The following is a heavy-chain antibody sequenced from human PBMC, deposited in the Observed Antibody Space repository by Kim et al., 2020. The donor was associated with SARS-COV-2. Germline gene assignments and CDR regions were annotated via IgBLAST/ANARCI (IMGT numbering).Heavy chain of an antibody. CDR3: ARARITMIVVDAFDI. CDR1: GGSISSGGYY. CDR2: IYYSGST. Sequence: SETLSLTCTVSGGSISSGGYYWSRIRQHPGKGLEWIGYIYYSGSTYYNPSLKSRVTISVDTSKNQFSLKLSSVTAADTAVYYCARARITMIVVDAFDIWGQGTMVTVSS. V-gene: IGHV4-31*03. D-gene: IGHD3-22*01. J-gene: IGHJ3*02.